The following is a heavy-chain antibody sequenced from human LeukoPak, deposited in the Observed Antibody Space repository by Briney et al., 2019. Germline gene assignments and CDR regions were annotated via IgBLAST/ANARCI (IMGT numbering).Heavy chain of an antibody. CDR1: GFTFSTFA. V-gene: IGHV3-30*04. D-gene: IGHD4-23*01. CDR3: ARDAYGGNSGYYFDY. Sequence: PGRSLRLSCAASGFTFSTFAMHWVRQAPGKGLEWVAIISYVGTYKYYADSVKGRFTISRDNSKNMLYLQMNSLRAEDTAVYCCARDAYGGNSGYYFDYWGQGALVTVSS. CDR2: ISYVGTYK. J-gene: IGHJ4*02.